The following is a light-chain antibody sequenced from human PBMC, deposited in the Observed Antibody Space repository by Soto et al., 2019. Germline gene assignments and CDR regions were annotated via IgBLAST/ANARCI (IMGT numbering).Light chain of an antibody. CDR1: SSDVGVYNS. CDR2: DVS. Sequence: QSVLTQPPSASGSPGQSVTISCTGTSSDVGVYNSVSWYQQHPAQAPKLMIYDVSKRPSGVPDRFSGSKSGNTASLTVSGLQAEDEDDYYCSSYADTRIVFGTGTKVTV. V-gene: IGLV2-8*01. CDR3: SSYADTRIV. J-gene: IGLJ1*01.